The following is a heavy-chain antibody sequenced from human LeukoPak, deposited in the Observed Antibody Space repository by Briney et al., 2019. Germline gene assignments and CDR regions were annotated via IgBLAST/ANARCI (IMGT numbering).Heavy chain of an antibody. CDR2: IYYSGST. D-gene: IGHD3-22*01. Sequence: SETLSLTCTVSGGSISSSSYYWGWIRQPPGKGLEWNGSIYYSGSTYYNPSLKSRVTISVDTSKNQFSLKLSSVTAADTAVYYCAREPNYYDSSGYLDYWGQGTLVTVSS. J-gene: IGHJ4*02. CDR3: AREPNYYDSSGYLDY. CDR1: GGSISSSSYY. V-gene: IGHV4-39*07.